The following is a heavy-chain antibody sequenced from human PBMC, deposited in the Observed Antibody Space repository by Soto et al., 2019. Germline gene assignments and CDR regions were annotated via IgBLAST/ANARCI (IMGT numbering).Heavy chain of an antibody. J-gene: IGHJ4*02. V-gene: IGHV3-7*04. D-gene: IGHD1-26*01. CDR3: AKEGGSYYGNAFDY. Sequence: GLSLRLSCADSVFTFSSYWMSWVRQAPGKGLEWVANIKQDGSEKYYVDSVKGRFTISRDNAKNSLYLQMNSLRAEDTAVYYCAKEGGSYYGNAFDYWGQGTLVTVSS. CDR2: IKQDGSEK. CDR1: VFTFSSYW.